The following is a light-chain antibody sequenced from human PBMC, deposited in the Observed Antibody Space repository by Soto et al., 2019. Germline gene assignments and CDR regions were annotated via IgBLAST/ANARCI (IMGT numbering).Light chain of an antibody. V-gene: IGLV2-8*01. CDR1: SSDVGGYNY. Sequence: QSVLTQPPSASGSPGQSVTISCTGTSSDVGGYNYVSWYQQHPGKAPKLIIYEVTKRPSGVPDRFSGSKSGNTASLTVSGLLAADEADYYCSSHAGIINVVFGGGTKLTVL. J-gene: IGLJ3*02. CDR3: SSHAGIINVV. CDR2: EVT.